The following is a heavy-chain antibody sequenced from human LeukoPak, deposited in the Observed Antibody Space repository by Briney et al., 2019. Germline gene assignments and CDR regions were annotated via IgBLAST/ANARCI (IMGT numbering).Heavy chain of an antibody. CDR3: ARVVFGLXTTDXFDX. Sequence: SVKVSCKASGGTFSSYAISWVRQAPGQGLEWMGGIIPIFGTANYAQKFQGRVTITADESTSTAYMELSSLRSEDTAVYYCARVVFGLXTTDXFDXXXXXXXVTVSS. CDR1: GGTFSSYA. CDR2: IIPIFGTA. D-gene: IGHD3-3*01. J-gene: IGHJ3*02. V-gene: IGHV1-69*13.